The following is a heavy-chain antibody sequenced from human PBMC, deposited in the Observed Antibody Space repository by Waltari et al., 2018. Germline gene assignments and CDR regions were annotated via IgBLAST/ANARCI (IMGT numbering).Heavy chain of an antibody. CDR3: ARARYSSSVTDC. CDR2: INHSGST. V-gene: IGHV4-34*01. CDR1: GGSFSGYY. D-gene: IGHD6-13*01. Sequence: QVQLQQWGAGLLKPSETLSLTCAVYGGSFSGYYWSWIRQPPGKGLEWIGEINHSGSTNYNPSLKSRVTISVDTSKNQFSLKLSSVTAADTAVYYSARARYSSSVTDCWGQGTMVTVSS. J-gene: IGHJ3*01.